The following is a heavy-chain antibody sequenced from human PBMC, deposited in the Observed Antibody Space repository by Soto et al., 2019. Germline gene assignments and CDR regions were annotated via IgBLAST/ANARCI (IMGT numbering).Heavy chain of an antibody. J-gene: IGHJ4*02. D-gene: IGHD2-2*01. CDR3: AHGSCTSADCYPNPYLDY. V-gene: IGHV2-5*02. CDR2: IYWDGDE. CDR1: GFSLSTSAEG. Sequence: QITLKESGPPLVKPTQTLTLTCTFSGFSLSTSAEGVGWIRQPPGKALEWLARIYWDGDERYSPSLKSRLTITKDTSKNQVVLTMTNMDPADTATYSCAHGSCTSADCYPNPYLDYWGQGILVTVSS.